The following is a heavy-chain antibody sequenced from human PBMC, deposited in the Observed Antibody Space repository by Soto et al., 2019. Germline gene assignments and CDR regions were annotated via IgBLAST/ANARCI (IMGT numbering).Heavy chain of an antibody. CDR3: ARGSMIVSGLVY. CDR1: GGSFSGYY. D-gene: IGHD3-22*01. Sequence: QVQLQQWGAGLLKPSETLSLTCAVYGGSFSGYYWSWIRQPPGKGLEWIGEINHSGSTNYNPSLKSRVTISVDTSKNQFSLKLSSVTAADTAVYYCARGSMIVSGLVYWGQGTLVTVPS. J-gene: IGHJ4*02. CDR2: INHSGST. V-gene: IGHV4-34*01.